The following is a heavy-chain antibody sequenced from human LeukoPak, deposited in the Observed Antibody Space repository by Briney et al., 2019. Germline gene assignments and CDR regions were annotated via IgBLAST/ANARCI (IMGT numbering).Heavy chain of an antibody. V-gene: IGHV3-30-3*01. D-gene: IGHD1-7*01. Sequence: PGGSLRLSCAASGFTFSDYAMHWVRQAPGKGLEWVAVISKDGSDKYYPGSVRGRFTISRDNSKNTIYVQMDSLRAEDTAIYYCARDYWWNYDYWGQGTLVTVSS. CDR2: ISKDGSDK. CDR3: ARDYWWNYDY. J-gene: IGHJ4*02. CDR1: GFTFSDYA.